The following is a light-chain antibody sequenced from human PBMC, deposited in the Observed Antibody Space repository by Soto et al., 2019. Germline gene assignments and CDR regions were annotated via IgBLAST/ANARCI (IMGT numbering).Light chain of an antibody. CDR2: EVT. Sequence: QSVLTQPASVAGSPGQSITISCTGTSGDVGGYNYVSWYQQYPGKAPKLMIYEVTNRPSGVSNRFSGSKSGNTASLTISGLLAEDEADYYCSSYTSSNTLGVFGTGTKVTVL. J-gene: IGLJ1*01. CDR3: SSYTSSNTLGV. CDR1: SGDVGGYNY. V-gene: IGLV2-14*01.